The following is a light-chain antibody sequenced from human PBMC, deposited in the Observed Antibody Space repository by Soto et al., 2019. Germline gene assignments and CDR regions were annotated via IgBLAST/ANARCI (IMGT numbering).Light chain of an antibody. CDR1: QCVLYSSNNYNY. V-gene: IGKV4-1*01. J-gene: IGKJ5*01. Sequence: DIVMTQSPDSLAVSLGERATCNCKTSQCVLYSSNNYNYLAWYQQKPGQPPKLLIYWASTRESGVPDRFSGSGSGTDFTLTISSLQAEDVAVYYCQLYYSTPSITFGQGTRLEIK. CDR3: QLYYSTPSIT. CDR2: WAS.